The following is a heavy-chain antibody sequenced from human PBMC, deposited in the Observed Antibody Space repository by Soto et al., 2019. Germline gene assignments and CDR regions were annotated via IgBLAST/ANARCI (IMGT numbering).Heavy chain of an antibody. J-gene: IGHJ4*02. CDR2: IIPIFGTA. CDR3: ARAEDYDLESYYFDY. D-gene: IGHD4-17*01. V-gene: IGHV1-69*01. CDR1: GGTFSSYA. Sequence: QVQLVQSGAEVKKPGSSVKVSCKDSGGTFSSYAISWVRQAPGQGLEWMGGIIPIFGTANYAQKFQGRVTITADESTSTAYMELSILRSEDTAVYYCARAEDYDLESYYFDYWGQGTLVTVSS.